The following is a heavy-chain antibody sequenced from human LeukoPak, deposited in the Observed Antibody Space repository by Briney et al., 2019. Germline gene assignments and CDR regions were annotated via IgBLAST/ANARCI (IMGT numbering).Heavy chain of an antibody. CDR1: GFTFSSYR. CDR3: ARRQYSSSSFDY. D-gene: IGHD6-6*01. V-gene: IGHV3-21*01. J-gene: IGHJ4*02. Sequence: GGSLRLSCAASGFTFSSYRMNWVRKAPGKGLEWVSSMSSSSSYIYYADSVKGRFTISRDNAKNTLYLQMNSLRAEDTAVYYCARRQYSSSSFDYWGQGTLVTVSS. CDR2: MSSSSSYI.